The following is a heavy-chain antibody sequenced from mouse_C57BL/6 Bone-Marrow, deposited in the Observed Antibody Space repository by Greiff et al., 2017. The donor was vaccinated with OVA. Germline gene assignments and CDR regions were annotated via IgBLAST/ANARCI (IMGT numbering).Heavy chain of an antibody. V-gene: IGHV5-6*01. CDR3: AGYYDAMDY. J-gene: IGHJ4*01. D-gene: IGHD2-2*01. Sequence: EVMLVESGGDLVKPGGSLKLSCAASGFTFSSYGMSWVRQTPDKRLEWVATISSGGSYTYYPDSVKGRFTISRDNAKNTLYLQMSSLKSEDTAMYYCAGYYDAMDYWGQGTSVTVSS. CDR2: ISSGGSYT. CDR1: GFTFSSYG.